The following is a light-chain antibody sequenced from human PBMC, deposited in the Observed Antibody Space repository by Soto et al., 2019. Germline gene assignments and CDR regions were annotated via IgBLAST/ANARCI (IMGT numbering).Light chain of an antibody. CDR1: ESVGSN. CDR3: QQHNQWPIT. V-gene: IGKV3D-15*01. CDR2: YIS. J-gene: IGKJ5*01. Sequence: EIVMTQSPATLSVSPGERATFSCRASESVGSNLAWYQQKPGQAPRLLIYYISTRATGIPARFSGSGSGTEFTLTINSLQSEDSAVYYCQQHNQWPITFGQGTRLEIK.